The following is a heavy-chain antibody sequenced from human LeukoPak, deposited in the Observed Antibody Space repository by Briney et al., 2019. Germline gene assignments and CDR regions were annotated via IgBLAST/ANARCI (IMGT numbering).Heavy chain of an antibody. J-gene: IGHJ4*02. CDR2: IYYSGST. Sequence: SETLSLTCTVSGGSISSYYWSWIRQPPGKGLEWIGYIYYSGSTTYNPSLKSRVTILVDSSKNQFSLKLSSVTAADTAVYYCARSAAAAFDYWGQGTLVTVSS. CDR1: GGSISSYY. V-gene: IGHV4-59*01. CDR3: ARSAAAAFDY. D-gene: IGHD6-13*01.